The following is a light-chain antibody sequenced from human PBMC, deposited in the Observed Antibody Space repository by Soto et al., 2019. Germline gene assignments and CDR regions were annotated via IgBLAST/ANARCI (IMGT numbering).Light chain of an antibody. CDR2: GVS. CDR3: QQYNNWPIT. Sequence: EVVLTQSPATLSVSPGEGATLSCRASQSVNPYLAWYQQKPGQAPRVIIYGVSTRATGVPGRFSGSGSGTEFTLTISTLQSEDFGVYYCQQYNNWPITFGQGTRLEIK. V-gene: IGKV3-15*01. J-gene: IGKJ5*01. CDR1: QSVNPY.